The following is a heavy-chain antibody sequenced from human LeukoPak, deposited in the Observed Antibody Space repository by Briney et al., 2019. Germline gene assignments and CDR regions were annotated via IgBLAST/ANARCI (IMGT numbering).Heavy chain of an antibody. CDR3: ARVVSVMDV. CDR2: ISGSSSYI. Sequence: GGSLRLSCAASGFTFSSYSMNWVRQAPGKGLEWVSSISGSSSYIYYADSVKGRFTISRDNAKNSLFLQMNSLRAEDTAVYYCARVVSVMDVWGQGTTVTVSS. J-gene: IGHJ6*02. V-gene: IGHV3-21*01. CDR1: GFTFSSYS. D-gene: IGHD4-23*01.